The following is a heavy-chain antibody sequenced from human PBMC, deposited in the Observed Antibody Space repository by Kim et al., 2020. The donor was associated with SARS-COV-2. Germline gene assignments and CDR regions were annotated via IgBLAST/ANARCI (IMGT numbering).Heavy chain of an antibody. CDR1: GGSFSGYY. J-gene: IGHJ4*02. Sequence: SETLSITCAVYGGSFSGYYWSWIRQPPGKGLEWIGEINHSGSTNYNPSLKSRVTISVDTSKNQFSLKLSSVTAADTAVYYCARRIRNFDYWGQGTLVTVSS. CDR2: INHSGST. V-gene: IGHV4-34*01. CDR3: ARRIRNFDY.